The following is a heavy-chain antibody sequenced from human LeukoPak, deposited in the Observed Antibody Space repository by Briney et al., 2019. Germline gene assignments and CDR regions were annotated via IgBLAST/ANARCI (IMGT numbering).Heavy chain of an antibody. J-gene: IGHJ4*02. CDR2: ISDSGGST. Sequence: GGSLRLSCAASGITFGNYAMSWVRQAPGKGLEWVSAISDSGGSTYYADSVKGRFTISRDNSKNTLYLQMNSLRAEDTAVYYCAKEGDILTGYYPFTPFDYWGQGTLVTVSS. CDR3: AKEGDILTGYYPFTPFDY. V-gene: IGHV3-23*01. CDR1: GITFGNYA. D-gene: IGHD3-9*01.